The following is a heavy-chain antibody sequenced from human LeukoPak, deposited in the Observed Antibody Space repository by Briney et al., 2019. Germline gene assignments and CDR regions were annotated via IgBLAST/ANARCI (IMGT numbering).Heavy chain of an antibody. V-gene: IGHV3-23*01. Sequence: GGSLRLSCAASGFILNNHAMTWVRQAPGKGLQWISVISGSGRTIEYEDSVKGRFTISRDNSKNTVSLQMNNLRVEDTAIYYCAKNVMVKRYIDYWGQGAPVTVSS. CDR3: AKNVMVKRYIDY. J-gene: IGHJ4*02. CDR2: ISGSGRTI. CDR1: GFILNNHA. D-gene: IGHD5-18*01.